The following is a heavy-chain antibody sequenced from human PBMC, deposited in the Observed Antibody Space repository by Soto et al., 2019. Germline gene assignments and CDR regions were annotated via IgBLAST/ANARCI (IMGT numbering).Heavy chain of an antibody. D-gene: IGHD1-1*01. CDR2: ISGSSTTI. J-gene: IGHJ4*02. V-gene: IGHV3-48*02. CDR1: GCTLSSRS. CDR3: ATGEPDRTIYY. Sequence: GSLRLSGSASGCTLSSRSMNWVRQAPGKRLEWVAYISGSSTTIYYADSVKGRFTISRDNAKKAVYLQMKSLRDEDTAVYYCATGEPDRTIYYWGQGTLVTVSS.